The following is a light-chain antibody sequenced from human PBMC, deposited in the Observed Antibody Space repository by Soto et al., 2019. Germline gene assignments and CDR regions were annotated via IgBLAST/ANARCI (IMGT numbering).Light chain of an antibody. J-gene: IGKJ5*01. CDR3: QQRSDWPS. V-gene: IGKV3-11*01. CDR2: DAS. Sequence: EIVLTQSPATLSLPPGERATLSCRASQSVSSYLAWYQQKPGQAPRLLIYDASNRATGIPARFSGSGSGTDFTLTISSLEPEDFAVYYCQQRSDWPSFGQGTRLEIK. CDR1: QSVSSY.